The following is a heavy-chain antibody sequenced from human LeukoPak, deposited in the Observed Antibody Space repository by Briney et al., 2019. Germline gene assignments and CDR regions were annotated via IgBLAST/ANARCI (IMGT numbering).Heavy chain of an antibody. V-gene: IGHV3-23*01. CDR3: AREPSSRGDY. J-gene: IGHJ4*02. CDR1: GFTFSSYA. CDR2: ISGSGGST. Sequence: PGGSLRLSCAASGFTFSSYAMSWVRQAPGKGLEWVSAISGSGGSTYYADSVKGRFTISRDNAKNSLYLQMNSLRAEDTAVYYCAREPSSRGDYWGQGTLVTVSS.